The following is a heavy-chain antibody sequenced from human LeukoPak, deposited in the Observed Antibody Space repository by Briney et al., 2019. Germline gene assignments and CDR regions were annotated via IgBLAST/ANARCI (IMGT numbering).Heavy chain of an antibody. Sequence: PSGTLSLTCAVSGGSISSSNWWSWVRQPPGKGLEWIGEINHSGSTNYNPSLKSRVTISVDTSKNQFSLKLSSVTAADTAVYYCARDAPRREWMIGSPSRPSNWFDPWGQGTLVTVSS. V-gene: IGHV4-4*02. CDR1: GGSISSSNW. D-gene: IGHD3-22*01. CDR2: INHSGST. J-gene: IGHJ5*02. CDR3: ARDAPRREWMIGSPSRPSNWFDP.